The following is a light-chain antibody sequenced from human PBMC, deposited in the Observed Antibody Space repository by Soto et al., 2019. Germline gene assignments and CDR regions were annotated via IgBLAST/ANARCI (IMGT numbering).Light chain of an antibody. J-gene: IGKJ1*01. CDR2: GAS. CDR1: QSVSSN. V-gene: IGKV3-15*01. Sequence: ELVMNQSPAALSVSPGERATLSCRASQSVSSNLAWYQQKPGQAPRLLIYGASTRATGIPARFSGSGSGTEFTLTISSLQSEDFAVYYCQQYNNWRTFGQGTKV. CDR3: QQYNNWRT.